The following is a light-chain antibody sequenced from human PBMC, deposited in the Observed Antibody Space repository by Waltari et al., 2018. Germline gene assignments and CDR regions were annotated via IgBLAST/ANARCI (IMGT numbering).Light chain of an antibody. CDR1: QSISSY. V-gene: IGKV1-39*01. Sequence: DIQMTQSPSSLSASVGDRVTNTFRASQSISSYLNWYQQKPGKAPKLLIYAASSLQSGVPSRFSGSGSGTDFTLTISSLQPEDFATYYCQQSYSTPRTFGQGTKVEIK. CDR3: QQSYSTPRT. J-gene: IGKJ1*01. CDR2: AAS.